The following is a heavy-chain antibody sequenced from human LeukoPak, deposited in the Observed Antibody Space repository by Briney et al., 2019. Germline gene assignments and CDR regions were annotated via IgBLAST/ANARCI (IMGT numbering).Heavy chain of an antibody. D-gene: IGHD1-26*01. CDR1: GFTFSSYG. CDR2: ISYDGSNK. J-gene: IGHJ6*02. V-gene: IGHV3-30*18. CDR3: AKDRGYSGSHYYYYGMVV. Sequence: PGGSLRLSCAASGFTFSSYGMQWVRQAPGKGLEWVAVISYDGSNKYYADSVKGRFTISRDNSKNTLYLQMNSLRAEDTAVYYCAKDRGYSGSHYYYYGMVVWGQGTTVTVSS.